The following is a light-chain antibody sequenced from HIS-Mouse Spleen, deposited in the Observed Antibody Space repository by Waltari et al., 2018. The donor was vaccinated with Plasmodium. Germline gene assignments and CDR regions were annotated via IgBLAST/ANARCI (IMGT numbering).Light chain of an antibody. CDR2: EGS. CDR1: SSYVGSYNL. V-gene: IGLV2-23*01. CDR3: CSYAGSRMV. Sequence: QSALTQPASVSGSPGQSITLSCTGTSSYVGSYNLFSWYQQHPGKATKLMIYEGSKRPSGVSNRFSGSKSGNTASLTISGLQAEDEADYYCCSYAGSRMVFGGGTKLTVL. J-gene: IGLJ2*01.